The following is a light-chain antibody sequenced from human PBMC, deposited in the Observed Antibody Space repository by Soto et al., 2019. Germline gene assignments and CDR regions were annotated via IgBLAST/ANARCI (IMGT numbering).Light chain of an antibody. CDR3: SSYRSSVSWV. V-gene: IGLV2-14*01. Sequence: QSALTQHASVSGSPGQSITISCTGTSSDVGGYYYVSWYQHHPGKSPKLMIYEVSSRPSGVSNRFSGSKSGNTASLTISGLQTEDEADYYCSSYRSSVSWVFGGGTKLTVL. CDR1: SSDVGGYYY. CDR2: EVS. J-gene: IGLJ3*02.